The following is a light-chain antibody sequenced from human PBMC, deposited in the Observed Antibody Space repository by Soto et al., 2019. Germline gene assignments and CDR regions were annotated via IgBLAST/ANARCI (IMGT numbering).Light chain of an antibody. CDR3: QQRSTWPLT. V-gene: IGKV3-11*01. J-gene: IGKJ4*01. CDR2: DAS. Sequence: EIVLTQSPGTLSLSPGERATLSCRASQSVRTYLAWYQQKSGQAPRLLIYDASNRATGIPARFSGSGSGTDFTLSISSLEPEDFAVYYCQQRSTWPLTFGGGTKVDIK. CDR1: QSVRTY.